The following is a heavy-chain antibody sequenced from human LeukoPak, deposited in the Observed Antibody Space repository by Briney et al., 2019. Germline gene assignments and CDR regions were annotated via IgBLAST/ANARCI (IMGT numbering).Heavy chain of an antibody. V-gene: IGHV4-59*08. CDR3: ARNVSNWSTQFDY. Sequence: PSETLSLTCTVSGDSLTSYYWSWSRQPPGKGLEWIGYVYYSVSTSYNPSPQSRATISVETSKKQFSLRLSSGTAADTALYYSARNVSNWSTQFDYWGQGTLVTVSS. CDR1: GDSLTSYY. J-gene: IGHJ4*02. D-gene: IGHD6-13*01. CDR2: VYYSVST.